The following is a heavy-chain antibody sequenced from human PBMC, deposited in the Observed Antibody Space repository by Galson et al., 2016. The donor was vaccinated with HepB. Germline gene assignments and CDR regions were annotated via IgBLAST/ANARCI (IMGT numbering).Heavy chain of an antibody. V-gene: IGHV5-51*01. Sequence: QSGAEVKKPGESLKISCKGSGYTFPTHWIAWVRQMPGKGLEWMGIIYPADSDTRYSPSFQGQVTISADNSLSTTYLQWSSLKPSDTAMYYCARGLEYSSSKYGLGYWGPGTLVTVSS. J-gene: IGHJ4*02. D-gene: IGHD6-13*01. CDR2: IYPADSDT. CDR1: GYTFPTHW. CDR3: ARGLEYSSSKYGLGY.